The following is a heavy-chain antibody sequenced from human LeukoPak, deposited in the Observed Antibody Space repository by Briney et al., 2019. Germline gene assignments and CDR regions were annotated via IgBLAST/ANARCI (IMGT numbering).Heavy chain of an antibody. Sequence: PGGSLRLSCAASGFTFSTYGMHWVRQAPGKGLEWVAFIRYDGSNKYYADSVQGRFTISRDNSKNTLYLQMNSLRAEDTAVYSCSKDLSPMVGSKIFDYWGQGTLVNVSS. D-gene: IGHD1-26*01. CDR3: SKDLSPMVGSKIFDY. J-gene: IGHJ4*02. CDR1: GFTFSTYG. V-gene: IGHV3-30*02. CDR2: IRYDGSNK.